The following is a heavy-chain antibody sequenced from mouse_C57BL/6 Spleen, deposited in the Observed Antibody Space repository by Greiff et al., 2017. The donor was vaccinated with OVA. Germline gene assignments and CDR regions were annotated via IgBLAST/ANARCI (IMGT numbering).Heavy chain of an antibody. CDR2: IRNKANNHAT. CDR1: GFTFSDAW. Sequence: EVQLQQSGGGLVQPGGSMKLSCAASGFTFSDAWMDWVRQSPEKGLEWVAEIRNKANNHATYYAESVKGRFTISRDDSKSSVYLQMNSLRAEDTGIYYCTRPLYYYGSSLYVWGTGTTVTVSS. D-gene: IGHD1-1*01. V-gene: IGHV6-6*01. CDR3: TRPLYYYGSSLYV. J-gene: IGHJ1*03.